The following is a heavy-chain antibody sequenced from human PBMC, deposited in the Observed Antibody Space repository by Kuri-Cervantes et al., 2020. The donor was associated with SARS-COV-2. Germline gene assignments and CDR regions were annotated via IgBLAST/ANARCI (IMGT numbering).Heavy chain of an antibody. D-gene: IGHD3-3*01. V-gene: IGHV4-31*11. J-gene: IGHJ6*02. CDR3: ATARGELRFLEWLLPLDV. CDR2: IYYSGST. Sequence: SETLSLTCAVYGGSFSGYYWSWIRQHPGKGLEWIGYIYYSGSTYYNPSLKSRVTISVDTSKNQFSLKLSSVTAADTAVYYCATARGELRFLEWLLPLDVWGQGTTVTVSS. CDR1: GGSFSGYY.